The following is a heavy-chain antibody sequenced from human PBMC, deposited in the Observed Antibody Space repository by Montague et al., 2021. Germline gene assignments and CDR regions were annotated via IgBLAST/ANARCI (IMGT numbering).Heavy chain of an antibody. CDR3: ARRDSLDI. V-gene: IGHV3-9*01. CDR1: GFNFDNYA. CDR2: IKWNSGLI. Sequence: SLRLCCAASGFNFDNYAMHWVRQVPGKGLEWVSGIKWNSGLIGYADSVKGRFTISRDNMKNSLYLQMNSLRAEDTAFYYCARRDSLDIWGQGTMVTVSS. J-gene: IGHJ3*02.